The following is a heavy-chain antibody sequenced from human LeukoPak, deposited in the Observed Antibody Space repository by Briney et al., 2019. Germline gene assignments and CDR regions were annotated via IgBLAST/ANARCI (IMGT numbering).Heavy chain of an antibody. CDR1: GYNFAHDW. D-gene: IGHD6-13*01. Sequence: GESLKISCKGSGYNFAHDWIGWVRQMPGKGLEWMGIIYPDDSDARHSPSFQGQVTISADKSISTAYLQWSSLKASDTAMYFCARPDSSSWHFDYWGQGTLVTVSS. CDR2: IYPDDSDA. J-gene: IGHJ4*02. V-gene: IGHV5-51*01. CDR3: ARPDSSSWHFDY.